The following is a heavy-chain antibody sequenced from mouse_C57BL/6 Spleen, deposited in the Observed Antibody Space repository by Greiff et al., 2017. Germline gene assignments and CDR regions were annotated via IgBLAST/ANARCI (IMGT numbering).Heavy chain of an antibody. J-gene: IGHJ4*01. Sequence: QVQLQQPGAELVRPGSSVKLSCKASGYTFTSYWMDWVKQRPGQGLEWIGNIYPSDSETNYNQKFKDKATLTVDKSSSTAYMQLSSLTSEDSAVYYCARRTSGSSYPYAMDYWGQGTSVTFSS. CDR3: ARRTSGSSYPYAMDY. CDR1: GYTFTSYW. D-gene: IGHD1-1*01. CDR2: IYPSDSET. V-gene: IGHV1-61*01.